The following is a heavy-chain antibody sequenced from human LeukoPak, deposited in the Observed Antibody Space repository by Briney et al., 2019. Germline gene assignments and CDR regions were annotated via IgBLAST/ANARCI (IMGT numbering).Heavy chain of an antibody. CDR2: IYYSGST. CDR1: GRSVSSGTYY. D-gene: IGHD4-17*01. CDR3: ARGGNYGDYDGYFDY. Sequence: SETLSLTCTVSGRSVSSGTYYWSWIRQPPGKGLEWIGYIYYSGSTNYNPSLKSRVTISVDTSKNQFSLKLSSVTAADTAVYYCARGGNYGDYDGYFDYWGQGTLVTVSS. V-gene: IGHV4-61*01. J-gene: IGHJ4*02.